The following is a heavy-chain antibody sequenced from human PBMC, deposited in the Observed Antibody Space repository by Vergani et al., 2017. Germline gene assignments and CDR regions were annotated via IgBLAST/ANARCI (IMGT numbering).Heavy chain of an antibody. V-gene: IGHV1-46*01. Sequence: QVLLVQSGAEVKKPGASVRVSCKTSGYTFTNYYIHWVRQAPGQGLEWMGIINPSGGSTTYAQQFQGRLTMTRDTSTSTVYMDLSNLRSEDTAVYYCARRYCSSTSCLNWFDPWGQGTLVTVSS. CDR2: INPSGGST. CDR3: ARRYCSSTSCLNWFDP. D-gene: IGHD2-2*01. CDR1: GYTFTNYY. J-gene: IGHJ5*02.